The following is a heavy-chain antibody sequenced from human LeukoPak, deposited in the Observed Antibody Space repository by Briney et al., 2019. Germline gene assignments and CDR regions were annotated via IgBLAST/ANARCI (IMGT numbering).Heavy chain of an antibody. J-gene: IGHJ6*03. CDR1: GFTLSTYT. D-gene: IGHD3-10*01. CDR2: ISSSSNYI. Sequence: GGSLRLSCAASGFTLSTYTMNWVRQAPGKGLEWVSSISSSSNYIYYVDSVKGRFTISRDDAKNSLSLQMNSLRAEGTAVYYCARSGIKMVRGVIIKSPYHMDVWGKGTTVTVSS. CDR3: ARSGIKMVRGVIIKSPYHMDV. V-gene: IGHV3-21*01.